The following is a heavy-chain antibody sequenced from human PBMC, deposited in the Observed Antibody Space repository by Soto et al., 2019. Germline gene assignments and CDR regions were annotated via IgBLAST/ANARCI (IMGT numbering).Heavy chain of an antibody. J-gene: IGHJ5*02. V-gene: IGHV4-59*01. Sequence: SETLSLTCTFSGGSIISYYWSWIRQPPGKGLEWIGYIYYSGSTNYNPSLKSRVTISVDTSKNQFSLKLSSVTAADTAVYYCASPAYCGGDCYGGWFDPWGQGTLVTVSS. CDR3: ASPAYCGGDCYGGWFDP. D-gene: IGHD2-21*02. CDR1: GGSIISYY. CDR2: IYYSGST.